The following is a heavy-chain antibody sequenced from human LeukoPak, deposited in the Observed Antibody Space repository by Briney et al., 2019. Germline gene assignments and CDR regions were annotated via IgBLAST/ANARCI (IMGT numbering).Heavy chain of an antibody. Sequence: SQTLSLTCTVSGGSISSGGYYWSWIRQHPGKGLEWIGYIYYSGSTYYNPSLKSRVTISVDTSKNQFSLKLSSVTAADTAVYYCARDAPADYYYYYMDVWGKGNTVTVSS. CDR2: IYYSGST. CDR1: GGSISSGGYY. J-gene: IGHJ6*03. CDR3: ARDAPADYYYYYMDV. V-gene: IGHV4-31*03.